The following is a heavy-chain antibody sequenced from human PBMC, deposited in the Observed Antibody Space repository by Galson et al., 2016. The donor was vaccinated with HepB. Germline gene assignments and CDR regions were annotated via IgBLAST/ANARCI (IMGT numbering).Heavy chain of an antibody. CDR3: AKTLDSGYTYGAFDY. V-gene: IGHV3-23*01. J-gene: IGHJ4*02. D-gene: IGHD5-18*01. CDR1: RFTFSSYA. CDR2: ISGTGDNT. Sequence: SLRLSCAASRFTFSSYAMSWVRQAPGRGLEWVSSISGTGDNTCYEDSVKGRFTISRDNSKNTLFLQMNSLRAEDTAVYYCAKTLDSGYTYGAFDYWGQGTLVTVSS.